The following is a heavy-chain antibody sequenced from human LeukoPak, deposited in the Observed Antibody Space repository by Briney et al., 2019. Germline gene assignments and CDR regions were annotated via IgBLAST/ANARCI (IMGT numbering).Heavy chain of an antibody. CDR2: IYYTGST. D-gene: IGHD2-21*02. CDR3: ARAYCGGDCYFYYYYGMDV. V-gene: IGHV4-31*03. J-gene: IGHJ6*02. Sequence: PSETLSLTCTVSGVSVTSDHYYWVWVRQHPGQGLEWIGYIYYTGSTSYNPSLKSRLTISADTSKNEFSLKLSSVTAADTALYYCARAYCGGDCYFYYYYGMDVWGQGTTVTVSS. CDR1: GVSVTSDHYY.